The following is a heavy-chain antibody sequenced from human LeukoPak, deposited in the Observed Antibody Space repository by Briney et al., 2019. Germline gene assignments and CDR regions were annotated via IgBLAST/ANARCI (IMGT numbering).Heavy chain of an antibody. J-gene: IGHJ6*03. V-gene: IGHV1-2*02. D-gene: IGHD3-3*01. CDR3: ARDMSGLYYMDV. Sequence: ASVTVSCKASGYTFTGYYMHWVRQAPGQGLEWMGWINPNSGGTNYAQKFQGRVTMTRDTSISTAYMELSSLRSEDTAVYYCARDMSGLYYMDVWGKGTTVTVSS. CDR2: INPNSGGT. CDR1: GYTFTGYY.